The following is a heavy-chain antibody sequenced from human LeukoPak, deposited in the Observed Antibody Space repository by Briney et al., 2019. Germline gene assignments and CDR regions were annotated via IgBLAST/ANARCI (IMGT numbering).Heavy chain of an antibody. CDR3: ARVTYYYDSSGYFGAPDAFDI. D-gene: IGHD3-22*01. V-gene: IGHV3-7*01. Sequence: QAGGSLRLSCAASGFSFTTYWMSWVRQAPGKGLEWVANIKQDGSEKYYVDSVKGRFTISRDNAKNSLYLQMDSLRAEDTAVYYCARVTYYYDSSGYFGAPDAFDIWGQGTMVTVSS. CDR2: IKQDGSEK. CDR1: GFSFTTYW. J-gene: IGHJ3*02.